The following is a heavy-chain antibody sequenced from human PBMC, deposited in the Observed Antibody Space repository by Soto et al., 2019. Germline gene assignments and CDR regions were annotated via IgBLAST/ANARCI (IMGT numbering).Heavy chain of an antibody. Sequence: GGSLRLSCAASGFTFSNAWMSWVRQAPGKGLEWVGRIKSKTDGGTTDYAAPVKGRFTISRDDSKNTLYLQMNSLKTEDTAVYYCTTAGEVYDFWSGYYSRGSFDYWGQGTLVTVSS. D-gene: IGHD3-3*01. CDR1: GFTFSNAW. J-gene: IGHJ4*02. CDR2: IKSKTDGGTT. CDR3: TTAGEVYDFWSGYYSRGSFDY. V-gene: IGHV3-15*01.